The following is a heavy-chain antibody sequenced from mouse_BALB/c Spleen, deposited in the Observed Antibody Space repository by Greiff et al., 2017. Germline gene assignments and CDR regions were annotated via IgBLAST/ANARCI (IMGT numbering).Heavy chain of an antibody. CDR2: ISDGGSYT. CDR1: GFTFSDYY. D-gene: IGHD2-13*01. Sequence: EVQLVESGGGLVKPGGSLKLSCAASGFTFSDYYMYWVRQTPEKRLEWVATISDGGSYTYYPDSVKGRFTISRDNAKNTLYLEMSSLRSEDTAMYYCARDDLAHAMDYWGQGTSVTVSS. CDR3: ARDDLAHAMDY. V-gene: IGHV5-4*02. J-gene: IGHJ4*01.